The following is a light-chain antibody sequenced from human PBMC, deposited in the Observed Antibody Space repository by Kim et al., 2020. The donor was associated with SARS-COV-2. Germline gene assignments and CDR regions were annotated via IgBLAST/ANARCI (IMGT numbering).Light chain of an antibody. J-gene: IGKJ4*01. CDR2: GAS. CDR3: QQYDNWPPLT. CDR1: QSVSSK. V-gene: IGKV3D-15*01. Sequence: EIVQTQSPATLSVSPGERVTLSCRASQSVSSKLAWYQQKPGQAPRLLMYGASNRATGIPARFSGSGSGTEFTLTISSLQSEDFAVYYCQQYDNWPPLTFGGGTKVDIK.